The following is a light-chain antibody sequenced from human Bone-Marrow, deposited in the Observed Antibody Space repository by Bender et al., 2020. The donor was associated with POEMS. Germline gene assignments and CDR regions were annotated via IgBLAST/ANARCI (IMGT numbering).Light chain of an antibody. J-gene: IGLJ1*01. CDR1: SSDVGGYKY. CDR3: CSYAGSFFV. V-gene: IGLV2-11*01. CDR2: EVT. Sequence: QSALTQPASVSGSPGQSISISCTGISSDVGGYKYVSWYQQHPGKAPKLMIYEVTKRPSGVPDRFFGSKSGNTASLTISGLQAEDDADYYCCSYAGSFFVFGTGTKVTVL.